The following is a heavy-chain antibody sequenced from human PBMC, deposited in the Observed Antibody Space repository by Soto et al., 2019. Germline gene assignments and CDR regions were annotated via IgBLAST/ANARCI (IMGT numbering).Heavy chain of an antibody. D-gene: IGHD1-26*01. Sequence: QVELVESGGGVVQPGGSLRLSCAASAGFTFSDFGFHWVRQAPGKGLEWVAVIWYDGSHKYYAESVKGRFTISRENSNKTVYLQMNHLRGEDTAVYYCARGQLGSGYWYFDVWGRGSLVSVSA. J-gene: IGHJ2*01. CDR2: IWYDGSHK. V-gene: IGHV3-33*01. CDR3: ARGQLGSGYWYFDV. CDR1: AGFTFSDFG.